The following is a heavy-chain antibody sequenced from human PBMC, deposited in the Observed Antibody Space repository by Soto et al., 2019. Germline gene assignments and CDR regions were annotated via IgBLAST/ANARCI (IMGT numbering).Heavy chain of an antibody. CDR3: AREKTAVVVPAAIRLHYYYGTDV. CDR2: ISAYNGNT. Sequence: ASVKVSCKASGYTFTSYGISWVRQAPGQGLEWMGWISAYNGNTNYAQKLQGRVTMTTDTSTSTAYMELRSLRSDDTAVYYCAREKTAVVVPAAIRLHYYYGTDVWGQGTTVTVSS. D-gene: IGHD2-2*02. CDR1: GYTFTSYG. V-gene: IGHV1-18*01. J-gene: IGHJ6*02.